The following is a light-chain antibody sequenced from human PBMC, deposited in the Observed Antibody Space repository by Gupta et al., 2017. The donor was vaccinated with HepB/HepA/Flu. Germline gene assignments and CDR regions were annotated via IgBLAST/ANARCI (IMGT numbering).Light chain of an antibody. CDR3: CSYEGSTTFYV. V-gene: IGLV2-23*02. CDR2: ELD. Sequence: QSALTQPASVSGSPGPSIPISCTGSSSDGENYNLVSWYQHHPGKAPKLIIYELDKRPSGVSNRFSGSKSGVRASLTISGLQAEDEAEYYCCSYEGSTTFYVFGSGTKVTVL. J-gene: IGLJ1*01. CDR1: SSDGENYNL.